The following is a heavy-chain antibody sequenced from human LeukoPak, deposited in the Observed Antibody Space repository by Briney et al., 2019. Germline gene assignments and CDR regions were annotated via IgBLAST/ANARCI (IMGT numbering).Heavy chain of an antibody. CDR1: GGFNTHYY. Sequence: SETLSLTCSVSGGFNTHYYWSWIRQPPGKGLEWIGYFYHSGSTNYNPSLKSRVTISVDTSKNHFSLKLSSVTAADTAVYYCARVTSRRDAFDIWGQGTMVTVSS. V-gene: IGHV4-59*01. CDR3: ARVTSRRDAFDI. CDR2: FYHSGST. J-gene: IGHJ3*02.